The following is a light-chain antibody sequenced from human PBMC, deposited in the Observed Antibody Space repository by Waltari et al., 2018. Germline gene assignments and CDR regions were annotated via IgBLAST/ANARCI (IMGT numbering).Light chain of an antibody. J-gene: IGKJ3*01. CDR2: DAS. CDR1: QDINNY. Sequence: DIQMTQSPSSLSASVGDRVTITCQASQDINNYLNWYQQKPGKAPKLLIYDASTLETGVPSRFSGSGSGTDFTFTINSLQPEDIATYYCQHYDILPGLFTFGPGTKVDIK. CDR3: QHYDILPGLFT. V-gene: IGKV1-33*01.